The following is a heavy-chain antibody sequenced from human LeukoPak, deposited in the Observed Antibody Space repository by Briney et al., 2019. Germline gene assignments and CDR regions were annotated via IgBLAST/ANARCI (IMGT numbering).Heavy chain of an antibody. Sequence: ASVKVSCKASGYTFTGYYMHWVRQAPGQGLEWMGWINPNSGGTNYAQKFQGRVTITADKSTSTAYMELSSLRSEDTAVYYCARARSYGDYFDYWGQGTLVTVSS. V-gene: IGHV1-2*02. CDR2: INPNSGGT. CDR1: GYTFTGYY. J-gene: IGHJ4*02. CDR3: ARARSYGDYFDY. D-gene: IGHD1-26*01.